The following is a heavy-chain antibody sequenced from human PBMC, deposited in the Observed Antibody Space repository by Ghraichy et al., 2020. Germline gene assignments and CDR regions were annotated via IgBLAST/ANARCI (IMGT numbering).Heavy chain of an antibody. Sequence: SETLSLTCAVSGGSISTSSDYWGWIRQPPGKGLEWIGSIHNDGSTYYNPSLRSRVTISIDASKNRFSLRLSSVTAADTAVYYCVKPRCTNGICYYFDSWGQGTLVTVSS. CDR1: GGSISTSSDY. D-gene: IGHD2-8*01. V-gene: IGHV4-39*01. J-gene: IGHJ4*02. CDR2: IHNDGST. CDR3: VKPRCTNGICYYFDS.